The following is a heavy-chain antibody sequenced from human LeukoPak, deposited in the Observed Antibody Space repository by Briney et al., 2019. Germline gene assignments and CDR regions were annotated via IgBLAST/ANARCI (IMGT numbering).Heavy chain of an antibody. V-gene: IGHV3-23*01. D-gene: IGHD6-13*01. J-gene: IGHJ4*02. CDR1: GFTFSSYA. Sequence: GGSLRLSCAASGFTFSSYAMSWVRQAPGKGLEWVSAISGSGGSTYYADSVKGRFTISRDDSKNTLYLQMNSLRAEDTAVYYCALRETAAGPFDYWGQGTLVTVSS. CDR2: ISGSGGST. CDR3: ALRETAAGPFDY.